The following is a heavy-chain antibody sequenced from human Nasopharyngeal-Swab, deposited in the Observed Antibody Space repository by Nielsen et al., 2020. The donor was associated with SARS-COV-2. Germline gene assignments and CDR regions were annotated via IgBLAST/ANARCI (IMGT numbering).Heavy chain of an antibody. V-gene: IGHV3-21*01. J-gene: IGHJ6*01. Sequence: WIRQPPGKGLEWVSSISSSSSYIYYADSVKGRFTISRDNAKNSLYLQMNSLRAEDTAVYYCARDGLDYDFWSAYFMDVWGRGPRSPSPQ. CDR2: ISSSSSYI. CDR3: ARDGLDYDFWSAYFMDV. D-gene: IGHD3-3*01.